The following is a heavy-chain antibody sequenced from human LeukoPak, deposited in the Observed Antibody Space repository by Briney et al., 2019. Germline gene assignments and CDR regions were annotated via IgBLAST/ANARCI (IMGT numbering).Heavy chain of an antibody. CDR3: ALAPNSNWFDF. Sequence: SETLSLTCTVSGGSISSYYWSWIRQPPGKGLEWIGYIYYSGSTNYNPSLKSRATISVDTSKNQFSLKLSSVTAADTAVYYCALAPNSNWFDFWGQGTLVTVSS. CDR2: IYYSGST. J-gene: IGHJ5*01. V-gene: IGHV4-59*08. CDR1: GGSISSYY. D-gene: IGHD2-8*01.